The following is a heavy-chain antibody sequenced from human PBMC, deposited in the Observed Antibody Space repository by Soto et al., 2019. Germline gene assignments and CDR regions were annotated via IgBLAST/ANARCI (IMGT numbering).Heavy chain of an antibody. CDR3: ARGRRLNWFDP. V-gene: IGHV4-34*01. Sequence: QVQLQQWGAGLLKPSETLSLTCAVYGGSFSGYYWSWIRQPPGKGLEWIGEINHSGSTNYNPSLKSRVTISVDTCKNQFSLKLSSVTAADTAVYYCARGRRLNWFDPWGQGTLVTVSS. J-gene: IGHJ5*02. CDR2: INHSGST. CDR1: GGSFSGYY.